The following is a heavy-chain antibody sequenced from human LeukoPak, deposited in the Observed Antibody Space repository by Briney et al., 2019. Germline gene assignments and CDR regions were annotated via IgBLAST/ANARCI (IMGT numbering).Heavy chain of an antibody. J-gene: IGHJ4*02. Sequence: ASVTVSCNVSAYTLTKLSIHCVRQPPGKGRLWMGGFDPEDGETTYDQKFQRGVTMTYDTTTDTAYMQLSSLRCEDTTVYYCSTDYGSGNHFDYWGQGTLVTASS. V-gene: IGHV1-24*01. D-gene: IGHD3-10*01. CDR2: FDPEDGET. CDR1: AYTLTKLS. CDR3: STDYGSGNHFDY.